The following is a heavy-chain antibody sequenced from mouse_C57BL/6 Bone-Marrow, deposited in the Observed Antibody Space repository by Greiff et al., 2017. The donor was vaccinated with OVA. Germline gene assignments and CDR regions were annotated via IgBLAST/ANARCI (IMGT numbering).Heavy chain of an antibody. D-gene: IGHD2-4*01. J-gene: IGHJ4*01. Sequence: QVHVKQSGAELVKPGASVKMSCKASGYTFTTYPIEWMKQNHGKSLEWIGNFHPYNDDTKYNEKFKGKATLTVEKSSSTVYLELSRLTSDDSAVYYCARGDYDGPHYAMDYWGQGTSVTVSS. V-gene: IGHV1-47*01. CDR3: ARGDYDGPHYAMDY. CDR1: GYTFTTYP. CDR2: FHPYNDDT.